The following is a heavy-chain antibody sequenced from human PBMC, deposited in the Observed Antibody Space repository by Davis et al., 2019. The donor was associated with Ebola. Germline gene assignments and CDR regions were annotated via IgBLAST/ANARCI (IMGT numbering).Heavy chain of an antibody. Sequence: GGSLRLSCTTSGFTFGDYAMNWVRQAPGKGLEWVSSISSSSSYIYYADSVKGRFTISRDNSKNTLYLQMNSLRAEDTAVYYCARDSSSWYDVDDYWGQGTLVTVSS. J-gene: IGHJ4*02. CDR3: ARDSSSWYDVDDY. D-gene: IGHD6-13*01. CDR2: ISSSSSYI. V-gene: IGHV3-21*04. CDR1: GFTFGDYA.